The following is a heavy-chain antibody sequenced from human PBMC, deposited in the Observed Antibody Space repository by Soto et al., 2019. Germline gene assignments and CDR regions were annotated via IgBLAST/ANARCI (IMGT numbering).Heavy chain of an antibody. Sequence: QVQLVQSGAEVKKPGSSVKVSCKASGGTFSSYAISWVRQAPGQGLEWMGGIIPIFGTANYAQKFQGRVTITADESTSTADMELSSLRSEDTAVYYCARAGRIGSSWYENYYYGMDVWGQGTTVTVSS. CDR2: IIPIFGTA. J-gene: IGHJ6*02. CDR3: ARAGRIGSSWYENYYYGMDV. V-gene: IGHV1-69*01. D-gene: IGHD6-13*01. CDR1: GGTFSSYA.